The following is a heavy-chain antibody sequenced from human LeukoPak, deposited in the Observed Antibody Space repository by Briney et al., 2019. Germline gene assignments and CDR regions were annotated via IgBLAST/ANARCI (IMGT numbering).Heavy chain of an antibody. Sequence: GKSLEISCKGSGYSFTSYWIGWVRQMPGKGLEWMGIIYPGDSDTRYSPSFQGQVTISADKSISTAYLQWSSLKASDTAMYYCARHRRELRFDYWGQGTLVTVSS. CDR3: ARHRRELRFDY. D-gene: IGHD1-26*01. J-gene: IGHJ4*02. CDR2: IYPGDSDT. V-gene: IGHV5-51*01. CDR1: GYSFTSYW.